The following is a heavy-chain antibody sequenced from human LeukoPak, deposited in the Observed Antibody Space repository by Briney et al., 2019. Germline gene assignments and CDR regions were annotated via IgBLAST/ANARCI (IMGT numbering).Heavy chain of an antibody. CDR1: GGSISSYY. CDR2: IYTSGST. V-gene: IGHV4-4*07. Sequence: SETLSLTCTVSGGSISSYYWSWIRQPAGKGLEWIGRIYTSGSTNYNPSLKSRVTMSVDTSKNQFSLKLSSVTAADTAVYYCARDFSVAHYDFWSGYYYYYYMDVWGKGTTVTVSS. D-gene: IGHD3-3*01. CDR3: ARDFSVAHYDFWSGYYYYYYMDV. J-gene: IGHJ6*03.